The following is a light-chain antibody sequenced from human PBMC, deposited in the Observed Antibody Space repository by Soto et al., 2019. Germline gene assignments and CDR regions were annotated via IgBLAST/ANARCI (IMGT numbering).Light chain of an antibody. V-gene: IGLV2-23*01. Sequence: QSVLTQPASVSGSPGQSITISCTGTSSEVGTYNLVSWYQQYTGKAPKLIIYEGNKLPSGVSYRFSGSKSGNTASLTISGLQAEDEADYYCCSYAGSYVFGNGTKVTVL. CDR3: CSYAGSYV. CDR2: EGN. J-gene: IGLJ1*01. CDR1: SSEVGTYNL.